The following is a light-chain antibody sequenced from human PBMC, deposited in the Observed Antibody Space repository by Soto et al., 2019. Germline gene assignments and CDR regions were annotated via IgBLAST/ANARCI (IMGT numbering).Light chain of an antibody. CDR3: QQSFDTPFT. J-gene: IGKJ2*01. CDR2: ATS. CDR1: QSISSF. V-gene: IGKV1-39*01. Sequence: DIQMTQSPASLSASVGDRVTITCRASQSISSFLNWYQQKPGKAPKFLIYATSSVQSDVPSRFSGSGSGTDFTLTINSLQPEDFAMYFCQQSFDTPFTFGQGTKLEIK.